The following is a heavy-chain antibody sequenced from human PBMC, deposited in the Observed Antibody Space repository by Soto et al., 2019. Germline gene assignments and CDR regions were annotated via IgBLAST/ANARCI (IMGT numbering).Heavy chain of an antibody. CDR2: ISGSGGST. CDR3: AKTPSYDFWSGYFDAFDI. D-gene: IGHD3-3*01. Sequence: EVQLLESGGGLVQPGGSLRLSCAASGFTFSSYAMSWVRQAPGKGLEWVSAISGSGGSTYYADSVKGRFTISRDNSKNTLYLQMNSLRDEDTAVYYCAKTPSYDFWSGYFDAFDIWGQGTMVTVSS. V-gene: IGHV3-23*01. CDR1: GFTFSSYA. J-gene: IGHJ3*02.